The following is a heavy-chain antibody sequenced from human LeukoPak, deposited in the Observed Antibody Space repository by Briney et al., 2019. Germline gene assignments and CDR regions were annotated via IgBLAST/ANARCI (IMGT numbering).Heavy chain of an antibody. J-gene: IGHJ6*02. Sequence: ASVKVSCKASGYTFTSYAMNWVRQAPGQGLEWMGWINTNTGNPTYAQGFTGRFVFSLDTSVSTAYLQISSLKAKDTAVYYCAREVVPAATYYGMDVWGQGTTVTVSS. D-gene: IGHD2-2*01. CDR3: AREVVPAATYYGMDV. CDR2: INTNTGNP. CDR1: GYTFTSYA. V-gene: IGHV7-4-1*02.